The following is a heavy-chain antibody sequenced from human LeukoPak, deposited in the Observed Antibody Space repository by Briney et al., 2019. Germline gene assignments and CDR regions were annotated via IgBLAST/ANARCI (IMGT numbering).Heavy chain of an antibody. Sequence: GESLQISCKGSGYSFTSYWIGWVRQMPGKGLEWMGIIYPGDSDTRYSPSFQGQVTISADKSISTAYLQWSSLKASDTAMYYCARTANYYDSSGPGDYFDYWGQGTLVTVSS. CDR3: ARTANYYDSSGPGDYFDY. V-gene: IGHV5-51*01. CDR1: GYSFTSYW. J-gene: IGHJ4*02. D-gene: IGHD3-22*01. CDR2: IYPGDSDT.